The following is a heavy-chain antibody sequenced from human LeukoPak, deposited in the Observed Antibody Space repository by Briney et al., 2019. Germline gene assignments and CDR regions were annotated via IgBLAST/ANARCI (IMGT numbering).Heavy chain of an antibody. J-gene: IGHJ4*02. CDR1: GFTFSSYA. D-gene: IGHD3-22*01. CDR2: ISYDGSNK. V-gene: IGHV3-30-3*01. CDR3: ARGTAMIVVVMTFDY. Sequence: GGSLRLSCAASGFTFSSYAMHWVRQAPGKGLEWVAVISYDGSNKYYADSVKGRFTISRDNSKNTLYLQMNSLRAEDTAVYYCARGTAMIVVVMTFDYWGQGTLVTVSS.